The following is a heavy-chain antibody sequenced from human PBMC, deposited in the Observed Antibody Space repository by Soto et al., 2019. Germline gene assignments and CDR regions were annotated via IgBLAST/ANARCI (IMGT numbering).Heavy chain of an antibody. CDR3: ARVRNCSSTSCYTLLGYYYYYYMDV. V-gene: IGHV3-7*01. Sequence: GGSLRLSCAASGFTFSSYWMSWVRQAPGKGLEWVANIKQDGSEKYYVDSVKGRFTISRDNAKNSLYLQMNSLRAGDTAVYYCARVRNCSSTSCYTLLGYYYYYYMDVWGKGTTVTVSS. CDR2: IKQDGSEK. CDR1: GFTFSSYW. D-gene: IGHD2-2*02. J-gene: IGHJ6*03.